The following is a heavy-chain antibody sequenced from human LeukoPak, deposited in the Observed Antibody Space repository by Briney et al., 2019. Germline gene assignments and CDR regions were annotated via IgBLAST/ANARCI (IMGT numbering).Heavy chain of an antibody. CDR3: ARDRGVTMVRGVIDSFDY. CDR2: INAGNGNT. Sequence: ASVKVSCKASGYTFTSYAMHWVRQAPGQRLEWMGWINAGNGNTKYSQKFQGRVTITRDTSASTAYMELSSLRSEDTAVYYCARDRGVTMVRGVIDSFDYWGQGTLVTVSS. CDR1: GYTFTSYA. J-gene: IGHJ4*02. D-gene: IGHD3-10*01. V-gene: IGHV1-3*01.